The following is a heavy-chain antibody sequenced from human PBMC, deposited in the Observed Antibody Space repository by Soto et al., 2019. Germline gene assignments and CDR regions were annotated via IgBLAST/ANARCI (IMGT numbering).Heavy chain of an antibody. Sequence: QVQLVQSGAEVKKPGASVKVSCKASGYTFTSYAMHWVRQAPGQRLEWMGWINAGNGNTKYSQKLQGRVTITRDTSASTAYMELSSLTSEDTAVYYCARVGTLLWFGKQGYMDVWGKGTTVTVSS. CDR3: ARVGTLLWFGKQGYMDV. V-gene: IGHV1-3*01. CDR2: INAGNGNT. CDR1: GYTFTSYA. J-gene: IGHJ6*03. D-gene: IGHD3-10*01.